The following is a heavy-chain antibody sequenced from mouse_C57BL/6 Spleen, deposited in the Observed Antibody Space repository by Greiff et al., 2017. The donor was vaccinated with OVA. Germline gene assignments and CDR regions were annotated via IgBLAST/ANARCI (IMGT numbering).Heavy chain of an antibody. Sequence: EVQLVESGGGLVKPGGSLKLSCAASGFTFSDYGMHWVRQAPEKGLEWVAYISSGSSTIYYADTVKGRFTISRDNAKNTLFLQMTSLRSEDTAMYYCARTYGSSLDWYFDVWGTGTTVTVSS. J-gene: IGHJ1*03. V-gene: IGHV5-17*01. CDR1: GFTFSDYG. CDR2: ISSGSSTI. D-gene: IGHD1-1*01. CDR3: ARTYGSSLDWYFDV.